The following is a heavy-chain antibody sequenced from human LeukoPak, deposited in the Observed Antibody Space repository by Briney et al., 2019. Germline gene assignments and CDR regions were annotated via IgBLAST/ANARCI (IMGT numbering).Heavy chain of an antibody. CDR2: INPNSGGT. CDR3: ARQHSDPYNWNYAGGRPHAFDI. V-gene: IGHV1-2*02. CDR1: GYTFTGYY. J-gene: IGHJ3*02. Sequence: GASVKVSCKASGYTFTGYYMHWVRQAPGQGLEWMGWINPNSGGTNYAQKFQGRVTMTRDTSISTAYMELSRLRSDDTAVYYCARQHSDPYNWNYAGGRPHAFDIWGQGTMVTVSS. D-gene: IGHD1-7*01.